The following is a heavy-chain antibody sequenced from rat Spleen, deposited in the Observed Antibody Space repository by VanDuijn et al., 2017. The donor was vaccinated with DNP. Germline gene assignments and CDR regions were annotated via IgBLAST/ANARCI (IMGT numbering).Heavy chain of an antibody. D-gene: IGHD4-1*01. V-gene: IGHV5-22*01. CDR2: IGYDGGTT. J-gene: IGHJ2*01. CDR3: ARHVLPLRVWDY. CDR1: GFIFSDYY. Sequence: EVQLVESGGGLVQPGRSLKLSCAASGFIFSDYYMAWVRQAPTKGLEWVAYIGYDGGTTYHGDSVKGRFTISRDIANSTLYLQMNSLRSEDMATYYCARHVLPLRVWDYWGQGVMVTVSS.